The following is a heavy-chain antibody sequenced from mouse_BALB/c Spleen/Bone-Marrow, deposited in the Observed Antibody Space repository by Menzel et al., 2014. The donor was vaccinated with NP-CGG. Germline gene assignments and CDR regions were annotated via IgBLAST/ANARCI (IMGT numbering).Heavy chain of an antibody. Sequence: EAKLMESGGGLVKPGGSLKLSCAASGFTFSSYAMSWVRQTPEKRLEWVATISSGGSYTYYPDSVKGRFTISRDNAKNTLYLQMSGLKSEDTAMYYCARGGGYDWYFDVWGAGTTVTVSS. V-gene: IGHV5-9-1*01. J-gene: IGHJ1*01. CDR3: ARGGGYDWYFDV. CDR1: GFTFSSYA. D-gene: IGHD2-2*01. CDR2: ISSGGSYT.